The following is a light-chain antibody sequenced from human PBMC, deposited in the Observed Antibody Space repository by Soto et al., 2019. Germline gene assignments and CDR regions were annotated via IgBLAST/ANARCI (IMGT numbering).Light chain of an antibody. CDR3: QQYDGLPRT. CDR2: TAS. Sequence: EIHFTQSPSLLSASVGDRVTITCRASHGISSYLAWYQQKPGKAPKLLISTASTLQSGVPSRFSGSGSGTEFTLTISSLQSEDFAFFYCQQYDGLPRTFGQGTKVDIK. J-gene: IGKJ1*01. CDR1: HGISSY. V-gene: IGKV1-9*01.